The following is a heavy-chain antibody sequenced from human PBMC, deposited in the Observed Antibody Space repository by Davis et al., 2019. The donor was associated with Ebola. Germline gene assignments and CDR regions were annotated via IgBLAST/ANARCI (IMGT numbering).Heavy chain of an antibody. CDR3: VSSDY. CDR1: GFTFSSSY. V-gene: IGHV3-21*01. CDR2: ISGSSTYI. J-gene: IGHJ4*02. Sequence: PGGSLRLSCAASGFTFSSSYMNWVRQAPGKGLEWVSSISGSSTYIFYADSVKGRFTISRDNAKNSLYLQMDSLTAEETAVYYCVSSDYWGQGTLVTVSS.